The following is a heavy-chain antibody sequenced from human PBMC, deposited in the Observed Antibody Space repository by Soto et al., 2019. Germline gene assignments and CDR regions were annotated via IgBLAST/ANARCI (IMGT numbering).Heavy chain of an antibody. CDR2: ITWNGDNV. CDR1: GLKVDDYA. CDR3: VNDGKWDFLRGDPFDH. V-gene: IGHV3-9*01. J-gene: IGHJ4*02. D-gene: IGHD1-26*01. Sequence: SLRLSCAASGLKVDDYAMHYVRQVPGKGLEWVSGITWNGDNVAYADSVKGRFTISRDNAKSTLYPQMNSLRVEDTALYYCVNDGKWDFLRGDPFDHWGQGT.